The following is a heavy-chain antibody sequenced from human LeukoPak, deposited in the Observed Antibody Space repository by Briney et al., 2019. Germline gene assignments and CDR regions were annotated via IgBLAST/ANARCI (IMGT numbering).Heavy chain of an antibody. J-gene: IGHJ4*02. V-gene: IGHV1-69*13. CDR2: IIPIFGTA. CDR3: AKFVRYYGSGSYYKPRAFDY. Sequence: GASVKVSCKASGGTFSSYAISWVRQAPGQGLEWMGGIIPIFGTANYAQKFQGRVTITADESTSTAYMELSSLRSEDTAVYYCAKFVRYYGSGSYYKPRAFDYWGQGTLVTVSS. D-gene: IGHD3-10*01. CDR1: GGTFSSYA.